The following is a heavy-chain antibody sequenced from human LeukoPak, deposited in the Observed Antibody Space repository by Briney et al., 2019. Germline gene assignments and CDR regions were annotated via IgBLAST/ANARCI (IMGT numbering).Heavy chain of an antibody. CDR3: ARESSSSGWYKYYMDV. CDR1: GFTFSSYW. CDR2: IKQDGSEK. D-gene: IGHD6-19*01. Sequence: QSGGSLRLSCAASGFTFSSYWMSWVRQAPGKGLEWVANIKQDGSEKYYVDSVKGRFTISRDNAKNSLYLQMNSLRAEDTAVYYCARESSSSGWYKYYMDVWGKGTTVTVSS. V-gene: IGHV3-7*01. J-gene: IGHJ6*03.